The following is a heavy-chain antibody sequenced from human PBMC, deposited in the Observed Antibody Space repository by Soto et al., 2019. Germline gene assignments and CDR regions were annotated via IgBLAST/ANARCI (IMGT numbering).Heavy chain of an antibody. V-gene: IGHV1-69*04. J-gene: IGHJ6*02. CDR1: GGTFSSYT. Sequence: QVQLVHSGAEVKKPGSSVKVSCKASGGTFSSYTISWVRQAPGQGLEWMGRIIPILGMANYAQKFQRRVTITADKTTSTAYMELSSLKSGNTALYYCARDRYDIVADYYGMDVWGQGTTVTVSS. CDR3: ARDRYDIVADYYGMDV. CDR2: IIPILGMA. D-gene: IGHD3-9*01.